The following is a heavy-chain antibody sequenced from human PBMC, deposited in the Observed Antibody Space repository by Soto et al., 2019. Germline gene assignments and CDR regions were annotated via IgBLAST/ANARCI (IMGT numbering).Heavy chain of an antibody. V-gene: IGHV2-5*01. CDR3: AHSNLWVRGVISVVPDARSYFDY. J-gene: IGHJ4*02. D-gene: IGHD3-10*01. CDR2: IYWNDDK. Sequence: QITLKESGPTLVKPTQTLTLTCTFSGLSLSTSGVGVGWIRQPPGKALEWLALIYWNDDKRYSPSLKSRLTITKDTSKDQVILTMTHMDHVDTATYYGAHSNLWVRGVISVVPDARSYFDYWGQGTLVTVSS. CDR1: GLSLSTSGVG.